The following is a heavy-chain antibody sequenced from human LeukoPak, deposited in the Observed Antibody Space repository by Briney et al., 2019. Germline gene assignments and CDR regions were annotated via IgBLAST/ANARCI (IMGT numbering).Heavy chain of an antibody. D-gene: IGHD6-13*01. CDR2: FDPEEGET. J-gene: IGHJ4*02. CDR3: ARDRNLPKIAAAGTDFDY. Sequence: VSVKVSCKVSGHTLTELSMHWVRQTPEKGLEWMGGFDPEEGETIYAHTFQGRVTMTEDTSTDTAYMELSSLRSDGTAVYYCARDRNLPKIAAAGTDFDYWGQGTLVTVSS. V-gene: IGHV1-24*01. CDR1: GHTLTELS.